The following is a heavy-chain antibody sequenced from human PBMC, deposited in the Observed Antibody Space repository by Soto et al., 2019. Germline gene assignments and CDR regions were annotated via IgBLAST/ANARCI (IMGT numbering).Heavy chain of an antibody. CDR2: IYYSGTT. CDR3: ARATESHYFDY. CDR1: GASITSSGYY. Sequence: QVQLQESGPGLVKPSQTLSLTCTLSGASITSSGYYWSWIRLHPGEGLEWIGYIYYSGTTYYNPSLQSPVTISTDTSKKEFSLTLTSVTAADTAVYFCARATESHYFDYWGRGILGTVTS. V-gene: IGHV4-31*01. J-gene: IGHJ4*02.